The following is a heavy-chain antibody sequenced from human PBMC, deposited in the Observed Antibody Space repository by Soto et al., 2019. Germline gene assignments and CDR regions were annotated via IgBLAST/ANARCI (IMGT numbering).Heavy chain of an antibody. CDR1: GYIMTTYG. V-gene: IGHV1-18*01. CDR3: ARGTYFDY. Sequence: QVQLVQSGTEVKKPGASVKVSCKASGYIMTTYGVSWVRQAPGQGLEWVGWISAYNDHTNYAQKFQGRVTMTTDTSTSTAYMELRSLRSDDTAVYYCARGTYFDYWAREPWSPSPQ. CDR2: ISAYNDHT. D-gene: IGHD1-1*01. J-gene: IGHJ4*02.